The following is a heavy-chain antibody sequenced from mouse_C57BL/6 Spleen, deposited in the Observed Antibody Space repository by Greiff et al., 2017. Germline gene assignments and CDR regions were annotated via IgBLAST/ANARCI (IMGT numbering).Heavy chain of an antibody. D-gene: IGHD1-1*01. J-gene: IGHJ4*01. V-gene: IGHV3-6*01. CDR1: GYSITSGYY. Sequence: DVKLQESGPGLVKPSQSLSLTCSVTGYSITSGYYWNWIRQFPGNKLEWMGYISYDGSNNSNPSLKNRISITRDTSKNQFFLKLNSVTTEDTATYYCARDGSSYAMDYWGQGTSVTVSS. CDR2: ISYDGSN. CDR3: ARDGSSYAMDY.